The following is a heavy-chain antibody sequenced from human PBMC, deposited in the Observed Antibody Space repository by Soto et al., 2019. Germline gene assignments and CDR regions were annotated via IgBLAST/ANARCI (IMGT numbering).Heavy chain of an antibody. D-gene: IGHD2-15*01. CDR3: AKNLVVVAARRPDY. J-gene: IGHJ4*02. CDR2: ISGSGGST. Sequence: PGGSLRHSCAASGFTFSSYAMSLVRQATGKGLEWVSAISGSGGSTYYADSVKGRFTISRDNSKNTLYLQMNSLRAEDTAVYYCAKNLVVVAARRPDYWGQGTLVTVSS. CDR1: GFTFSSYA. V-gene: IGHV3-23*01.